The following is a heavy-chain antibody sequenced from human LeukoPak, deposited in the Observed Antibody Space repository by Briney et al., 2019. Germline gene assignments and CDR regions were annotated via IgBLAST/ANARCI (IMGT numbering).Heavy chain of an antibody. D-gene: IGHD3-10*01. Sequence: GGSLRLSCTASGFTFSSYWMSRVRQTPGKGLEWVANIKQDGSDKYYVDSVKGRFTISRDNAKSSLYLQMNTLRGEDTAVYYCARIYHYYDSGSYMFDYWGQGTLVTVSS. CDR1: GFTFSSYW. CDR2: IKQDGSDK. V-gene: IGHV3-7*01. CDR3: ARIYHYYDSGSYMFDY. J-gene: IGHJ4*02.